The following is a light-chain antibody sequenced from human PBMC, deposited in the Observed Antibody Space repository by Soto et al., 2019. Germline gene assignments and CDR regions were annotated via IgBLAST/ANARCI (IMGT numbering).Light chain of an antibody. CDR2: TNN. V-gene: IGLV1-44*01. CDR1: SSNIGSNI. Sequence: QSVLTQPPSASGTPGQRVTISCSGSSSNIGSNIVNWYQQLPGTAPKLLIHTNNQRPSGVPDLFSGSKSGTSAFLAISGLQSEDEADYYCATWDGILNGVVFGGGTKLTVL. CDR3: ATWDGILNGVV. J-gene: IGLJ3*02.